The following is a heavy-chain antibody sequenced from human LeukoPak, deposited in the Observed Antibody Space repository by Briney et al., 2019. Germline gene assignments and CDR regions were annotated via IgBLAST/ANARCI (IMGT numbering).Heavy chain of an antibody. D-gene: IGHD6-13*01. J-gene: IGHJ4*02. CDR2: IYYSGST. CDR3: ARGGYSSSWYLSSISRDLSVIDYFDY. CDR1: GGSFSGYY. V-gene: IGHV4-59*01. Sequence: SETLSLTCAVYGGSFSGYYWSWIRQPPGKGLEWIGYIYYSGSTNYNPSLKSRVTISVDTSKNQFSLKLSSVTAADTAVYYCARGGYSSSWYLSSISRDLSVIDYFDYWGQGTLVTVSS.